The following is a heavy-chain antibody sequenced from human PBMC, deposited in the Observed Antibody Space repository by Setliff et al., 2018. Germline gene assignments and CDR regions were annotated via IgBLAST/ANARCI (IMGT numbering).Heavy chain of an antibody. J-gene: IGHJ3*02. CDR1: GFTFHGHG. V-gene: IGHV3-20*04. Sequence: GGSLRLSCAASGFTFHGHGMNWVRQAPGKGLEWVSGISWNSGSIGYADSVKGRFTISRDNAKNSLYLQMNSLRAEDTAVYYCARDYTYYDFWSGPSSDAFDIWGQGKWSPSPQ. CDR3: ARDYTYYDFWSGPSSDAFDI. CDR2: ISWNSGSI. D-gene: IGHD3-3*01.